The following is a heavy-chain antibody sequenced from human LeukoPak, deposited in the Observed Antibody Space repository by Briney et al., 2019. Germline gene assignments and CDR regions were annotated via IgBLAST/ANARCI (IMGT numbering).Heavy chain of an antibody. Sequence: GGSLRLSCAASGFPFNAYWMTWVRQAPGKGLEWVANIRQDGDTKYYVDSVKGRFTISRDNAMNSLYLQMNSLRAEDTAVYYCARDLAWGGYWGQGTLVTVSS. D-gene: IGHD7-27*01. CDR1: GFPFNAYW. V-gene: IGHV3-7*01. J-gene: IGHJ4*02. CDR2: IRQDGDTK. CDR3: ARDLAWGGY.